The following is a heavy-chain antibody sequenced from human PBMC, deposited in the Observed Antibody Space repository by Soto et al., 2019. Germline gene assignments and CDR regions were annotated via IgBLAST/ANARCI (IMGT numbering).Heavy chain of an antibody. D-gene: IGHD3-9*01. V-gene: IGHV1-3*01. CDR1: GYTFTSYA. J-gene: IGHJ4*02. Sequence: QVQLVQSGAEVKKPGASVKVSCKASGYTFTSYAMHWLRQAPGQRLEGMGWINAGNGNTNYSQKVQGRVTITREKSASTAYMALSSLRSEDTAENCGARVAYDLFTGYSHWGQGTLVTVSS. CDR3: ARVAYDLFTGYSH. CDR2: INAGNGNT.